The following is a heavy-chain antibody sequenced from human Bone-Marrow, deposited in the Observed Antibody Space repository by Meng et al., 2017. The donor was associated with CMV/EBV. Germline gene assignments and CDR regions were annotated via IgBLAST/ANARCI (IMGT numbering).Heavy chain of an antibody. J-gene: IGHJ4*02. CDR3: ARGLPAGPTVPFDY. Sequence: ASVKVSCKASGYTFSSYDINWVRQAPGQGLEWMGWMNPYSGNSDFAQKFQDRVTITGDSSTTTAYMELSSLTSDDTAMYYCARGLPAGPTVPFDYWGQGTLVTVSS. D-gene: IGHD6-25*01. CDR1: GYTFSSYD. CDR2: MNPYSGNS. V-gene: IGHV1-8*03.